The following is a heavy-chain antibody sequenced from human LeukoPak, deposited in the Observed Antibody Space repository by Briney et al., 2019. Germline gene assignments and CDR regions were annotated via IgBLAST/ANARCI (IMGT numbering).Heavy chain of an antibody. J-gene: IGHJ5*02. Sequence: PGGSLRLSCAASGFTFSSYAMHWVRQAPGKGLEWVAVISYDGSNKYYADSVKGRFTISRDNSKNTLYLQMNSLRAEDTAVYYCARGLTHSSGWVWFDPWGQGTQVTVSS. D-gene: IGHD6-19*01. CDR1: GFTFSSYA. CDR3: ARGLTHSSGWVWFDP. V-gene: IGHV3-30*04. CDR2: ISYDGSNK.